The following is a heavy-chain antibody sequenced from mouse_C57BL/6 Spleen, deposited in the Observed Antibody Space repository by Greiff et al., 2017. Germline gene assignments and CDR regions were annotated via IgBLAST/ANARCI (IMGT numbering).Heavy chain of an antibody. V-gene: IGHV14-4*01. Sequence: VQLQQSGAELVRPGASVKLSCTASGFNIKDDYMPWVKQRPEQGLEWIGWIDPENGDTEYASKFQGKATITADTSSNTAYLQLSSLTSEDTAVYYCTRDYDRFAYWGQGTLVTVSA. D-gene: IGHD2-4*01. CDR2: IDPENGDT. J-gene: IGHJ3*01. CDR1: GFNIKDDY. CDR3: TRDYDRFAY.